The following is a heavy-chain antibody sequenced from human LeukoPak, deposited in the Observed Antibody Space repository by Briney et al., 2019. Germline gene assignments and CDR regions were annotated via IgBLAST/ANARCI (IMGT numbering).Heavy chain of an antibody. J-gene: IGHJ4*02. V-gene: IGHV3-30*04. CDR3: ARDANPGIVVAGIYNSGYFDY. D-gene: IGHD6-19*01. CDR2: ISYDGSNK. CDR1: GFTFSSYE. Sequence: PGGSLRLSCAASGFTFSSYEMNWVRQAPGKGLEWVAVISYDGSNKYYADSVKGRFTISRDNSKNTLYLQMNSLRAEDTAVYYCARDANPGIVVAGIYNSGYFDYWGQGTLVTVSS.